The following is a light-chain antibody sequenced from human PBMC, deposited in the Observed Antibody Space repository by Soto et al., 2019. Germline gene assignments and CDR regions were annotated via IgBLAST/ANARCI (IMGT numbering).Light chain of an antibody. Sequence: QSVLTQPASVSGSPGQSISISCTGTSSDVGSYNLVSWYQQHPGKAPKLMIYDVSNRPSGISNRFSGSKSGNTASLTISGLQAEDEADYYCSSYTGSSTLDVFGTGTKAPS. CDR3: SSYTGSSTLDV. J-gene: IGLJ1*01. CDR1: SSDVGSYNL. CDR2: DVS. V-gene: IGLV2-14*02.